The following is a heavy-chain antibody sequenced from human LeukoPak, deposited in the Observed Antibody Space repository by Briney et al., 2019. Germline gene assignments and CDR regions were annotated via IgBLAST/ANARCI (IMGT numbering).Heavy chain of an antibody. V-gene: IGHV4-59*01. J-gene: IGHJ3*02. CDR1: GGSISSYY. CDR2: IYYSGST. D-gene: IGHD3-22*01. CDR3: ARAVYYYDSSGYPHDAFDI. Sequence: SKTLSLTCTVSGGSISSYYWSWIRQPPGKGLEWIGYIYYSGSTNYNPSLKSRVTISVDTSKNQFSLKLSSVTAADTAVYYCARAVYYYDSSGYPHDAFDIWGQGTMVTVSS.